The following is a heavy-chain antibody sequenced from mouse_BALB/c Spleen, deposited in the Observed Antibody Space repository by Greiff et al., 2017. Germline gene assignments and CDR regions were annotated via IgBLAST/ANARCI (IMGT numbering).Heavy chain of an antibody. Sequence: DVKLVESGGGLVQPKGSLKLSCAASGFTFNTYAMNWVRQAPGKGLEWVARIRSKSNNYATYYADSVKDRFTISRDDSQSMLYLQMNNLKTEDTAMYYCVRSRGDYWGQGTTLTVSS. CDR3: VRSRGDY. V-gene: IGHV10-1*02. D-gene: IGHD1-1*01. CDR1: GFTFNTYA. J-gene: IGHJ2*01. CDR2: IRSKSNNYAT.